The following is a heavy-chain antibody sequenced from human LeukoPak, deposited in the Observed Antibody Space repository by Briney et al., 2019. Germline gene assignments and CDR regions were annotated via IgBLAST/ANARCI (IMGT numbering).Heavy chain of an antibody. CDR3: AKDGGVYYYDSSGYYHFDY. CDR1: GFTFSSYA. CDR2: ISGSGGST. V-gene: IGHV3-23*01. D-gene: IGHD3-22*01. J-gene: IGHJ4*02. Sequence: GGSLRLSCAASGFTFSSYAMSWVRQAPGKGLEWVSAISGSGGSTYYADSVKGRFTISRDNSKDTLYLQMNSLGAEDTAVYYCAKDGGVYYYDSSGYYHFDYWGQGTLVTVSS.